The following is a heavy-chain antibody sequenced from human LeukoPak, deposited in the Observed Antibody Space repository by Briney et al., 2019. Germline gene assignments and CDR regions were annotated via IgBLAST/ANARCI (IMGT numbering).Heavy chain of an antibody. CDR1: GFTFSRFG. Sequence: GGSLRLSCAASGFTFSRFGMHWVRQAPGKGLEWVAVISYDGSDKYYADSVKGRFTISRDNSKNTLSLQMNSLRAEDTAVYYCARGAYGSGTYHDFDIWGQGTMVTVSS. V-gene: IGHV3-30*03. J-gene: IGHJ3*02. CDR2: ISYDGSDK. D-gene: IGHD3-10*01. CDR3: ARGAYGSGTYHDFDI.